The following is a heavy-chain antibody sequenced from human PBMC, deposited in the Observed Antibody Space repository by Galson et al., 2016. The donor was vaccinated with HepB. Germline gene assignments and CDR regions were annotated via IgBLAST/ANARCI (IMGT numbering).Heavy chain of an antibody. D-gene: IGHD2-21*01. V-gene: IGHV3-74*01. Sequence: SLRLSCAASGFTFSSYWMHWVRQAPGKGLVWVSRINSDGSNTNYADSVKGRLTISRDNAKNTLYLQMNSLRAEDTAVYYCARGGGYYYFDYWGQGNQVTVSS. CDR2: INSDGSNT. CDR1: GFTFSSYW. J-gene: IGHJ4*02. CDR3: ARGGGYYYFDY.